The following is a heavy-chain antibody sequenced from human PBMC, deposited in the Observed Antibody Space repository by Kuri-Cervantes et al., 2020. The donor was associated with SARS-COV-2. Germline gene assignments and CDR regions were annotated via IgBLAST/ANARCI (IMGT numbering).Heavy chain of an antibody. D-gene: IGHD2-15*01. CDR2: ISAGGGRT. Sequence: GESLKTPSEASGFILGRYGMTWVRQAPGKGLQWVSSISAGGGRTDYADSVRGRFTISRDNSKKMVFLQMDKLRDEDAALYYCARVVAAAGRLWFDPWGQGTPVTVSS. J-gene: IGHJ5*02. V-gene: IGHV3-23*01. CDR1: GFILGRYG. CDR3: ARVVAAAGRLWFDP.